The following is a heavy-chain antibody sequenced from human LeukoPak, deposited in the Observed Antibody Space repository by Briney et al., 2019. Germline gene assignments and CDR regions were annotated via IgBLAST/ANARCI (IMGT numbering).Heavy chain of an antibody. J-gene: IGHJ6*03. V-gene: IGHV3-23*01. CDR1: GFTFSSYA. Sequence: GGSLRLSCAASGFTFSSYAMSWVRQAPGKGLEWVSAISGSGGSTYYADSVKGRFTISRDNSKNTLYLQMNSLRAEDTAVYYCARRGYYDYYYYMDVWGKGTTVTVSS. CDR3: ARRGYYDYYYYMDV. D-gene: IGHD3-3*01. CDR2: ISGSGGST.